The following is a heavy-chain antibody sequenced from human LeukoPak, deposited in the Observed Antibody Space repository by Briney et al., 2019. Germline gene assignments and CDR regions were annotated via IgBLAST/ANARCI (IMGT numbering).Heavy chain of an antibody. CDR2: INPDGSRT. CDR3: ARDFEAPSNC. Sequence: PGGSLRLSCAASGFTFSSYSMNWVRQAPGEGLVWVSRINPDGSRTDYADSVKGRFTISRDNTKNTVDLQMNSLRAEDTAVYYCARDFEAPSNCWGQGTLVTVSS. V-gene: IGHV3-74*01. J-gene: IGHJ4*02. D-gene: IGHD3-9*01. CDR1: GFTFSSYS.